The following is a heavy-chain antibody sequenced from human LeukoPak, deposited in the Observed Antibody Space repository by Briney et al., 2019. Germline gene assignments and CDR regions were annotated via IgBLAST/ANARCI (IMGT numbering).Heavy chain of an antibody. CDR1: GYSFTSYW. V-gene: IGHV5-51*01. Sequence: KPGESLKISCKGSGYSFTSYWIGWVRQMPGKGLEWMGIIYPGDSDTRYSPSFQGQVTISADKSISTAYLQWSSLKASDTAMYYCASGYNWNDAGVEEDYWGQGTLVTVSS. CDR2: IYPGDSDT. D-gene: IGHD1-1*01. J-gene: IGHJ4*02. CDR3: ASGYNWNDAGVEEDY.